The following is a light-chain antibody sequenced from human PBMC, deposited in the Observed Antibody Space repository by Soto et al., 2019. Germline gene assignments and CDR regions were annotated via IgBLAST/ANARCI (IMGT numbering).Light chain of an antibody. J-gene: IGLJ2*01. V-gene: IGLV2-14*01. CDR2: DVS. CDR3: RSYTSSSTVV. Sequence: HSALTQPDSVSGSPGQSITISCTGTSSDVGGYNYVSWYQQHPGKAPTLMIYDVSNRPSGVSNRFSGSKSGNTSSLTISGLQAEDEADYYCRSYTSSSTVVFGGGTKLTVL. CDR1: SSDVGGYNY.